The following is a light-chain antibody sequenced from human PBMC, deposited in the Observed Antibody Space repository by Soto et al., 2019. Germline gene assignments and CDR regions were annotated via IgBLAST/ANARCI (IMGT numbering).Light chain of an antibody. CDR1: SSDIGGYNY. J-gene: IGLJ1*01. CDR2: EVT. Sequence: QSVLTQPASVSGSPGQSITISCTGTSSDIGGYNYVSWYQHHPGKAPQLMIYEVTNRPSGVSNRFSGSKSGNTASLTISGLHPEDEADYYCSSCTSSTTPLVFGTGTKVTVL. CDR3: SSCTSSTTPLV. V-gene: IGLV2-14*01.